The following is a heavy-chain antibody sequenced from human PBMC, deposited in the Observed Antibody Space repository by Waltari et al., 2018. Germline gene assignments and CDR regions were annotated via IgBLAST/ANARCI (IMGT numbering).Heavy chain of an antibody. V-gene: IGHV4-30-4*08. CDR2: IYYSGST. CDR3: ARQLQWELLLPSDYYYMDV. CDR1: GGSISSGDYY. Sequence: QVQLQESGPGLVKPSQTLSLTCTVSGGSISSGDYYWSWIRQPPGKGLEWIGYIYYSGSTYYNPSLKSRVTISVDTSKNQFSLKLSSVTAADTAVYYCARQLQWELLLPSDYYYMDVWGKGTTVTVSS. D-gene: IGHD1-26*01. J-gene: IGHJ6*03.